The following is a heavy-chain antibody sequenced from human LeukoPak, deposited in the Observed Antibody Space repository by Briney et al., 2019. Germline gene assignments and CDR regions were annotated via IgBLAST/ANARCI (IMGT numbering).Heavy chain of an antibody. Sequence: GESLKISCKGSGYSFTSYWIGWVRQMPGEGLEWMGIIYPGDSDTRYSPSFQGQVTISADKSISTAYLQWSSLKASDTAMYYCARHGRGRYSYGYPYYYGMDVWGQGTTVTVSS. CDR2: IYPGDSDT. CDR3: ARHGRGRYSYGYPYYYGMDV. J-gene: IGHJ6*02. CDR1: GYSFTSYW. V-gene: IGHV5-51*01. D-gene: IGHD5-18*01.